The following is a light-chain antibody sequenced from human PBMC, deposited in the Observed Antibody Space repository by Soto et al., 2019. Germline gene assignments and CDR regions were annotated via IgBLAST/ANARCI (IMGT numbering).Light chain of an antibody. V-gene: IGLV2-23*01. CDR1: SSDVGSYNL. CDR2: EGS. Sequence: QSALTQPASVSGSPGQSITISCTGTSSDVGSYNLVSWYQQHPGKAPKLMIYEGSKRPSGVYNRFSGSTSGNTASLTISGLQAEDEADYCCCSYAGSRFYVFGTGTKLTV. CDR3: CSYAGSRFYV. J-gene: IGLJ1*01.